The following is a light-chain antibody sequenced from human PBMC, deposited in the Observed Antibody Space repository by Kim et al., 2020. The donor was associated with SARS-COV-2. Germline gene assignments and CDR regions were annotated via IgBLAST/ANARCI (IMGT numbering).Light chain of an antibody. Sequence: SYELTQPPSVSVSPGQTASISCSGDKLGDNYACWYQQKSGQSPVLVIYHDTKRPSGITERFSGCNSGNTATLTISGTQAMDEADYYCQAWDSNTAVFGGGTQLTV. J-gene: IGLJ2*01. V-gene: IGLV3-1*01. CDR3: QAWDSNTAV. CDR2: HDT. CDR1: KLGDNY.